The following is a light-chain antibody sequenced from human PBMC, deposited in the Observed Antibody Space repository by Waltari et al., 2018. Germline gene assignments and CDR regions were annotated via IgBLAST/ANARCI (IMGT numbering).Light chain of an antibody. CDR1: SSNIGSNT. CDR2: SDN. V-gene: IGLV1-44*01. Sequence: QSVLTQPPSASGTPGQRVTISCSGSSSNIGSNTVDWYQQLPGTAPKLLTYSDNRRPSGVPDRFSGSKSGTSASLAISGLQSEDEAEFYCAAWDDSLNAPVFGGGTKLTVL. CDR3: AAWDDSLNAPV. J-gene: IGLJ3*02.